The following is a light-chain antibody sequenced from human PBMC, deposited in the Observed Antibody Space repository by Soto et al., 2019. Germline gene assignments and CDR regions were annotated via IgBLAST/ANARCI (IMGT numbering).Light chain of an antibody. J-gene: IGKJ3*01. V-gene: IGKV3-20*01. CDR1: QSVSSNF. CDR2: AAS. CDR3: QQYGSSPFT. Sequence: EIVLTQSPGTLSLSPGERATLYCRASQSVSSNFLAWYQQKPGQAPRFLIYAASSRATGIPDRFSGSGSGTDFTLTISRLEPVDSAVYYCQQYGSSPFTFGPGTKVDIK.